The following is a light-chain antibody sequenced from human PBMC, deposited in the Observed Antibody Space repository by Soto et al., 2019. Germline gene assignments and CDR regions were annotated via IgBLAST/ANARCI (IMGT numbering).Light chain of an antibody. V-gene: IGLV1-40*01. CDR2: GNI. Sequence: VLTQQPSVSGAPGQRVTISCTGSSSNIGAGYDVHWYQQRPGTGPKLLIFGNINRPSGVPDRFSGSKSGTSASLAITGLQAEDEGDYYCQSYDSTLSDRYVFGTGTKVTVL. CDR1: SSNIGAGYD. CDR3: QSYDSTLSDRYV. J-gene: IGLJ1*01.